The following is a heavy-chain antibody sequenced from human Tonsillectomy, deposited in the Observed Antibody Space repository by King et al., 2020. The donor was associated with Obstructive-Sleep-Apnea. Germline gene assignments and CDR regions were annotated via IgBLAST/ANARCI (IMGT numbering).Heavy chain of an antibody. CDR1: GGSISSYY. Sequence: QLQESGPGLVKPSETLSLTCTVSGGSISSYYWSWIRQPPGEGLEWIGYVYSTGSTNYNPSLKRRVSISVDTSKNQFSLKLRSVTAADTAVYYCARQTGYYYGMDVWGQGTTVTVSS. V-gene: IGHV4-59*08. CDR3: ARQTGYYYGMDV. CDR2: VYSTGST. J-gene: IGHJ6*02.